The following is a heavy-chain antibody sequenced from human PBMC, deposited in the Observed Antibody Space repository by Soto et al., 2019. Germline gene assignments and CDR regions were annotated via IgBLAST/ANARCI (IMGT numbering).Heavy chain of an antibody. V-gene: IGHV3-23*01. CDR1: GVAFSFYS. J-gene: IGHJ4*02. Sequence: EVALLESGGGLVQPGGSLRLSCEVSGVAFSFYSMSWVRQAPGKGLEWVASISGNGATTYYAASGKGRFTFSRDNSKNTVHLQMNSLRGEDTAVYYCEKDRGVFTSGWEFFDFWGQGTLVTVSS. D-gene: IGHD6-19*01. CDR2: ISGNGATT. CDR3: EKDRGVFTSGWEFFDF.